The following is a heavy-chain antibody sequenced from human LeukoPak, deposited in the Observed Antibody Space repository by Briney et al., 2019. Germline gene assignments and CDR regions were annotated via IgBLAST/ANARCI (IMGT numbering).Heavy chain of an antibody. CDR2: IYYSGST. V-gene: IGHV4-39*07. CDR1: GGSISSSSYY. J-gene: IGHJ4*02. Sequence: SETLSLTCTVSGGSISSSSYYWGWIRQPPGKGLEWIGSIYYSGSTYYNPSLKSRVTISVDTSKNQFSLKLSSVTAADTAVYYCARVVWGHYDSSGYRFDYWGQGTLVTVSS. CDR3: ARVVWGHYDSSGYRFDY. D-gene: IGHD3-22*01.